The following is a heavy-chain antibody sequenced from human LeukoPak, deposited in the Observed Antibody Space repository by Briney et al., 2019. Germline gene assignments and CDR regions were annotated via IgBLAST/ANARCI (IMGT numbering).Heavy chain of an antibody. J-gene: IGHJ6*02. D-gene: IGHD3-10*01. CDR3: ARVSGGGYYGMDV. Sequence: PGGSLRLSCAASGFTFSDYYMSWIRQAPGKGLEWVSYVSPSSSNTIYADSVKGRFTISRDTAKNSLHLETNSLRAEDTAVYYCARVSGGGYYGMDVWGQGTTVTVSS. V-gene: IGHV3-11*05. CDR1: GFTFSDYY. CDR2: VSPSSSNT.